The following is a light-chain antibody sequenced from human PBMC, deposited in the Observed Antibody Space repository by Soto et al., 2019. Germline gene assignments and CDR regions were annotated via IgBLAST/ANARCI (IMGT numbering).Light chain of an antibody. CDR3: QQYSTTPWT. Sequence: EIVLTQSPGTLSLSPGERATLSCRASQSVSVSYLAWYQHRPGQAPRLLIYGASNRATGIPDRFSGSGSGTDFTLTINRLEPEDFAIYCCQQYSTTPWTFGQGTKVEIK. J-gene: IGKJ1*01. CDR1: QSVSVSY. CDR2: GAS. V-gene: IGKV3-20*01.